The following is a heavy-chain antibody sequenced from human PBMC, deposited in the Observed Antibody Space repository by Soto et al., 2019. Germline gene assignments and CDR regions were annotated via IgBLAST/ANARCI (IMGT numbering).Heavy chain of an antibody. CDR1: GGTFSSYN. CDR2: IIPILGIA. V-gene: IGHV1-69*04. Sequence: ASVKVSCKASGGTFSSYNISWVRQAPGKGLEWMGRIIPILGIANYAQKFQGRVTITADKSTSTAYMELSSLRSEDTAVYYCARDRGYCSSTSCSARFDYWGQGTLVTVSS. D-gene: IGHD2-2*03. J-gene: IGHJ4*02. CDR3: ARDRGYCSSTSCSARFDY.